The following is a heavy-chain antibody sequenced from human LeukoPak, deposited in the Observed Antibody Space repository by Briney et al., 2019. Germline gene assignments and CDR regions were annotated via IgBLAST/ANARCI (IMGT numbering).Heavy chain of an antibody. CDR1: GGSFSSSSYY. D-gene: IGHD6-25*01. CDR3: ARRRAATIDY. Sequence: SETLSLTCTVSGGSFSSSSYYWGWIRQPPGKGLEWIGTMYYSESSYCNPSLKTRVTISVDTSKNQFSLKLSSVTAADTAVYYCARRRAATIDYWGQGTLVTVSS. J-gene: IGHJ4*02. V-gene: IGHV4-39*01. CDR2: MYYSESS.